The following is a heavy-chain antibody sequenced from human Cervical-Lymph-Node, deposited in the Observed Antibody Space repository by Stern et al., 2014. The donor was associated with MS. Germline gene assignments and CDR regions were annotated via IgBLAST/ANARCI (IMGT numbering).Heavy chain of an antibody. CDR2: IVVGSGNT. D-gene: IGHD2-2*01. Sequence: QLVQSGPEVKKPGTSVKVSCKASGFTFTSSAVQWVRQARGQRLEGIGWIVVGSGNTNYAQKFQERVTITRDMSTSTAYMELSSLRSEDTAVYYCAAPGRIVPAADMHFDYWGQGTLVTVSS. CDR1: GFTFTSSA. CDR3: AAPGRIVPAADMHFDY. V-gene: IGHV1-58*01. J-gene: IGHJ4*02.